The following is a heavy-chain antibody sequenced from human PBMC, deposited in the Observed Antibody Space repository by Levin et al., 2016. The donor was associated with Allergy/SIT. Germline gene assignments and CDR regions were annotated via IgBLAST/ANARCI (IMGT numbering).Heavy chain of an antibody. CDR1: GSTFSSYS. Sequence: GESLKISCAASGSTFSSYSMSWVRQAPGKGLEWVSGINWNGDSTVYADSVKGRFTISRDNAKNSLYLQMNSLRAEDRAVYYCARDAGWYFDLWGRGTLVTVSP. J-gene: IGHJ2*01. CDR3: ARDAGWYFDL. CDR2: INWNGDST. D-gene: IGHD3-10*01. V-gene: IGHV3-20*04.